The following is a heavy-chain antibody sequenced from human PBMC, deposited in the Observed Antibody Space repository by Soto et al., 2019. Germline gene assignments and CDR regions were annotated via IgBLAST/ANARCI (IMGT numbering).Heavy chain of an antibody. Sequence: QVQLQQWGAGLLKPSETLSLTCAVYGGSFSGYYWSWIRQPPGKGLEWIGEINHSGSTNYNPSHKSRVTISVDTSKNQFSLKLRSVTAADTAVYYCARGRIAARTRWFDPWGQGTLVTVSS. J-gene: IGHJ5*02. D-gene: IGHD6-6*01. CDR2: INHSGST. CDR3: ARGRIAARTRWFDP. CDR1: GGSFSGYY. V-gene: IGHV4-34*01.